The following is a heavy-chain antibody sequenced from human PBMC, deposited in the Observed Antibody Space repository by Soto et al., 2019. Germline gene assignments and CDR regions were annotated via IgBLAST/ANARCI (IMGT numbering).Heavy chain of an antibody. J-gene: IGHJ5*02. CDR3: AREVTGTPINWFDP. Sequence: ASVKVSCKASGGTFSSYTISWVRQAPGQGLEWMGRIIPILGIANYAQKFQGRVTITADKSTSTAYMELSSLRSEDTAVYYCAREVTGTPINWFDPWGQGTLVTVSS. V-gene: IGHV1-69*04. D-gene: IGHD1-7*01. CDR2: IIPILGIA. CDR1: GGTFSSYT.